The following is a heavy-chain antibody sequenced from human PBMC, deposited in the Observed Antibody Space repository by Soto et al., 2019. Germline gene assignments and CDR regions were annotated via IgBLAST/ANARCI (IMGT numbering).Heavy chain of an antibody. CDR1: GGSISGGYY. Sequence: SETLSLTCTVSGGSISGGYYWSWIRQYPGKGLEWIGYIYYSGSTYYNPSLKSRVTISIDTSKNQFSLTLSSVTAADTAVYFCARVVVATTRAFDIWGQGTMVTVSS. V-gene: IGHV4-31*03. CDR2: IYYSGST. CDR3: ARVVVATTRAFDI. J-gene: IGHJ3*02. D-gene: IGHD2-15*01.